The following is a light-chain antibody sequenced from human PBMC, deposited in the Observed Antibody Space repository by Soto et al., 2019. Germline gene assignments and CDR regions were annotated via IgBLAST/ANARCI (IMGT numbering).Light chain of an antibody. Sequence: DIQMTQSPSSLSASVGDRVTITCRASQSISSYLNWYQQKPGKAPKLLIYAASSLQSGVPSRFSGSGSGTDFTLTISSLQPEDFANYYCQQSYSTRPWTFGQGTKVEIK. CDR3: QQSYSTRPWT. CDR1: QSISSY. V-gene: IGKV1-39*01. J-gene: IGKJ1*01. CDR2: AAS.